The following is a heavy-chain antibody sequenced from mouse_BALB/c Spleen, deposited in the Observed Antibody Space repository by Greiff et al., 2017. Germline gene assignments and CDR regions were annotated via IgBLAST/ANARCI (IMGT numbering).Heavy chain of an antibody. J-gene: IGHJ3*01. Sequence: VHVKQSGAELVRSGASVKLSCTASGFNIKDYYMHWVKQRPEQGLEWIGWIDPENGDTEYAPKFQGKATMTADTSSNTAYLQLSSLTSEDTAVYYCNALQCTITTATGFTYWGQGTLVTVSA. V-gene: IGHV14-4*02. CDR3: NALQCTITTATGFTY. CDR1: GFNIKDYY. D-gene: IGHD1-2*01. CDR2: IDPENGDT.